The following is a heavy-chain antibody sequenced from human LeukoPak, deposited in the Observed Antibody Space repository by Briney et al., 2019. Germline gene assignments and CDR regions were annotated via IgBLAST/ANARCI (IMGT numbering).Heavy chain of an antibody. V-gene: IGHV3-21*01. CDR1: GFTFSTYS. CDR2: ISSSSSHI. D-gene: IGHD3-22*01. CDR3: ARLVGYYDSVGC. Sequence: GGSLRLSCAASGFTFSTYSMNWVRQTPGKGLEWVSSISSSSSHIYYADSVKGRFTISRDNAKNSLYPQMNSLRAEDTAVYYCARLVGYYDSVGCWGQGTLVTVSS. J-gene: IGHJ4*02.